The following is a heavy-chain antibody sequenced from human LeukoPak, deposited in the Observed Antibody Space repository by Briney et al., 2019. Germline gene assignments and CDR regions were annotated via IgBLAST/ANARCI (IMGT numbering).Heavy chain of an antibody. CDR2: ISRGGSTT. J-gene: IGHJ3*02. Sequence: GGSLRLSCAASGFTFSSYAMSWVRQAPGKGLEWVSYISRGGSTTYYADSVKGRFTTSRDNAKNSLYLQMNSLRAEDTAVYYCARVDVDAFDIWGQGTMVTVSS. CDR3: ARVDVDAFDI. CDR1: GFTFSSYA. V-gene: IGHV3-48*04.